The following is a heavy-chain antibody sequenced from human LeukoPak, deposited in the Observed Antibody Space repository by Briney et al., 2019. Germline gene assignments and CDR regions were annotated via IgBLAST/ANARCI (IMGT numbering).Heavy chain of an antibody. Sequence: GGSLRLSCSASGFTFSSYEMNWVRQAPGKGLEWVSYISSSGGTIYYADSVKGRFTISRDNAKNSLHLQMNSLRAEDTAVYYCAKEGRELFDYWGQGTLVTVSS. J-gene: IGHJ4*02. D-gene: IGHD1-26*01. V-gene: IGHV3-48*03. CDR2: ISSSGGTI. CDR3: AKEGRELFDY. CDR1: GFTFSSYE.